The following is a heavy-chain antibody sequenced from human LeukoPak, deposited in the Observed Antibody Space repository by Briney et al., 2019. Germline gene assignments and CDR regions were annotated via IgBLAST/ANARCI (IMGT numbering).Heavy chain of an antibody. CDR2: INHSGIT. D-gene: IGHD3-9*01. CDR3: ARFTGYLYFDY. Sequence: SSETLSLTCDVYDGSFSGFFWGWIRQPPGQGLEWIGEINHSGITNYNPSLKSRVTMSVDTSKNQSSLKLSSVTAADTAVYFCARFTGYLYFDYWGQGTLVTVSS. J-gene: IGHJ4*02. CDR1: DGSFSGFF. V-gene: IGHV4-34*01.